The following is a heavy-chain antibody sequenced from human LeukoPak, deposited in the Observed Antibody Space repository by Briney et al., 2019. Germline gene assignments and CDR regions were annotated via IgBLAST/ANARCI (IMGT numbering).Heavy chain of an antibody. V-gene: IGHV3-23*01. CDR2: ISGSGGST. CDR1: GFTFSSYA. CDR3: AKDLTGYSSSWYGYDYYGMDV. J-gene: IGHJ6*02. Sequence: PGGSLRLSCAASGFTFSSYAMSWVRQAPGKGLEWVSAISGSGGSTYYADSVKGRFTISRDNSKNTLYLQMNSLRAEDTAVYHCAKDLTGYSSSWYGYDYYGMDVWGQGTTVTVSS. D-gene: IGHD6-13*01.